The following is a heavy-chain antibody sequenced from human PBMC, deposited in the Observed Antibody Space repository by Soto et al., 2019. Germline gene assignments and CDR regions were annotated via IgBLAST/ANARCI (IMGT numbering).Heavy chain of an antibody. CDR3: ARHGRLGYYYFDY. J-gene: IGHJ4*02. Sequence: PSETLSLTCTVSGGSISSSSYYWGWIRQPPGKGLEWIGSIYYSGSTYYNPSLKSRVTISVDTSKNQFSLKLSSVTAADTAVYYCARHGRLGYYYFDYWGQGTLVTVSS. V-gene: IGHV4-39*01. CDR2: IYYSGST. D-gene: IGHD3-22*01. CDR1: GGSISSSSYY.